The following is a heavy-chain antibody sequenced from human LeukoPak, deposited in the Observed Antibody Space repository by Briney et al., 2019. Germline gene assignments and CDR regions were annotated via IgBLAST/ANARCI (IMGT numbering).Heavy chain of an antibody. CDR3: ARSPTTVTRSDF. CDR2: INPNSDFT. V-gene: IGHV1-2*02. J-gene: IGHJ4*02. CDR1: GYTFTGYY. Sequence: GASVKVSCKASGYTFTGYYMHWVRQAPGQGLEWMGWINPNSDFTNFAQNFQGRVTMTSDTSISTAYMELSRLRSDDAAVYYCARSPTTVTRSDFWGQGTLVTVSS. D-gene: IGHD4-17*01.